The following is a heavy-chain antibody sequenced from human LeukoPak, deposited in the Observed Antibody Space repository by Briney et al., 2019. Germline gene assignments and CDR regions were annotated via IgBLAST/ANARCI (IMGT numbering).Heavy chain of an antibody. Sequence: GGSLRLSCAASGFTFSSHSMNWVRQAPGKGLEWVGRIKSKTDGGTTDYAAPVKGRFTISRDDSKNTLYLQMNSLKTEDTAVYYCTTDFAGYCSSTSCYAADYWGQGTLVTVSS. D-gene: IGHD2-2*03. CDR2: IKSKTDGGTT. J-gene: IGHJ4*02. CDR1: GFTFSSHS. V-gene: IGHV3-15*01. CDR3: TTDFAGYCSSTSCYAADY.